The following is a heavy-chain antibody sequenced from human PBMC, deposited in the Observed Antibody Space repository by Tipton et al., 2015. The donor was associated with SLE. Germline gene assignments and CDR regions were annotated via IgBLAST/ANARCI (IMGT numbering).Heavy chain of an antibody. V-gene: IGHV3-23*01. J-gene: IGHJ4*02. CDR2: ISGVGDST. Sequence: GSLRLSCAASGFMFSSYAMRWVRQAPGKGLEWVSVISGVGDSTSYADSVKGRFTISRDNSKNTLYLQMDSLRGDDTAVYYCAPRQVDFDHWGQGTLVSVSS. CDR1: GFMFSSYA. CDR3: APRQVDFDH. D-gene: IGHD2-15*01.